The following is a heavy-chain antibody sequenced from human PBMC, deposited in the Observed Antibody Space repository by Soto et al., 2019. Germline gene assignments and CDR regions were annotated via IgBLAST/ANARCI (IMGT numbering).Heavy chain of an antibody. V-gene: IGHV1-3*01. CDR3: ARPPGYISDWYYFDL. D-gene: IGHD3-9*01. CDR2: INAGNGNT. Sequence: ASVKVSCKASGYTFTSYAMHWVRQAPGQRLEWMGWINAGNGNTKYSQKFQGRVTITRDTSASTAYMELSSLRSEDTAVYYCARPPGYISDWYYFDLWGQGTLVTVSS. CDR1: GYTFTSYA. J-gene: IGHJ4*02.